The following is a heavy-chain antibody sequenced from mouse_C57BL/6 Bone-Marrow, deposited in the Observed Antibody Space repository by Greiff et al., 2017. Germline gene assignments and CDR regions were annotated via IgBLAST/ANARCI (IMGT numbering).Heavy chain of an antibody. D-gene: IGHD4-1*01. CDR1: GYTFTSYW. Sequence: VQLQQSGAELVKPGASVKLSCKASGYTFTSYWITWVKQRPGQGLEWIGAIHPGSGSTNYNEKFKGKATLTVDTSSSTAYMHLSSLTSEDSAVYYCARSDWDCYVDVWGKGTTVTVSS. V-gene: IGHV1-55*01. CDR2: IHPGSGST. J-gene: IGHJ1*03. CDR3: ARSDWDCYVDV.